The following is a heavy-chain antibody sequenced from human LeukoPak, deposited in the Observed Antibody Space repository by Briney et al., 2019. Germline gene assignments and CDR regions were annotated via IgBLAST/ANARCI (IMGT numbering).Heavy chain of an antibody. CDR2: ISSSGSTI. D-gene: IGHD3-10*01. V-gene: IGHV3-11*04. CDR1: GFTFSDYY. Sequence: GESLRLSCAASGFTFSDYYMSWIRQAPGKGLEWVSYISSSGSTIYYADSVKGRFTISRDNAKNSLYLQMNSLRAEDTAVYYCAREDYYGSGSYDYFDYWGQGTLVTVSS. J-gene: IGHJ4*02. CDR3: AREDYYGSGSYDYFDY.